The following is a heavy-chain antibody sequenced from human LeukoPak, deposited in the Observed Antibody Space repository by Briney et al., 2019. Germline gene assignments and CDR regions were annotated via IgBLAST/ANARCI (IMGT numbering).Heavy chain of an antibody. V-gene: IGHV4-59*01. CDR3: ARAGSSGPIRNDAFDI. CDR1: GGSISSYY. Sequence: SETLSLTCTVSGGSISSYYWSWIRQPPGKGLEWIGYIYYSGSANYNPSLKSRVTRSVDTSKNQFSLKLSSVTAADTAVYYCARAGSSGPIRNDAFDIWGQGTMVTVSS. D-gene: IGHD3-22*01. J-gene: IGHJ3*02. CDR2: IYYSGSA.